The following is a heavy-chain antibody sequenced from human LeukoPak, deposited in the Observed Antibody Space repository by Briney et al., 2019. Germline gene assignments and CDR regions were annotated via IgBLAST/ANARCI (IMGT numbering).Heavy chain of an antibody. D-gene: IGHD3-10*01. CDR3: ARGVTMVRGAGGFDP. J-gene: IGHJ5*02. Sequence: GASVKVSCKASGYTFTSYYMHWVRQAPGQGLEWMGIINPSGGSTSYAQKFQGRVTMTRDTSTSTVYMELSSLRSEDTAVYYCARGVTMVRGAGGFDPWGQGTLVTVSS. CDR2: INPSGGST. V-gene: IGHV1-46*01. CDR1: GYTFTSYY.